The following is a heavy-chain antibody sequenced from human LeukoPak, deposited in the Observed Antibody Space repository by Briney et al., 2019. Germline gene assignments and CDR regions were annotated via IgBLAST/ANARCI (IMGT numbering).Heavy chain of an antibody. CDR3: ARAYSSASWFDP. J-gene: IGHJ5*02. CDR1: GVSTNSLY. V-gene: IGHV4-59*11. CDR2: IYDSGIT. D-gene: IGHD3-22*01. Sequence: SETLSLTCSVSGVSTNSLYFIWIRQSPGKGLEWIGYIYDSGITKYNPSLKSRVTISVDTSKNQFSLRLRSVTAADTAVYFCARAYSSASWFDPWGQGTLVTVSS.